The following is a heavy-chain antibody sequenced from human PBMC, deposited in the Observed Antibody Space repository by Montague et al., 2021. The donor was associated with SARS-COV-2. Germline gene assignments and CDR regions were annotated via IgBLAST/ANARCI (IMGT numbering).Heavy chain of an antibody. V-gene: IGHV4-34*01. CDR1: RGSFSGYY. CDR2: INHSGGV. D-gene: IGHD2-2*01. CDR3: ARGYCSSTTCYRSLHY. Sequence: SETLSLTCTVHRGSFSGYYWTWIRQPPGKGLEWIEEINHSGGVNYNPSLKSRVTISVDTSKNHFSLKLRSVTAADTAIYYCARGYCSSTTCYRSLHYWGQGTLVAVSS. J-gene: IGHJ4*02.